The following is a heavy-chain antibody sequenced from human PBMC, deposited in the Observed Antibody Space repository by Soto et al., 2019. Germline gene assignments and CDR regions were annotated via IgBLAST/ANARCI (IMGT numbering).Heavy chain of an antibody. CDR1: GFTFSSYS. V-gene: IGHV3-21*01. CDR2: ISSSSSYI. Sequence: PGGSLRLSCAASGFTFSSYSMNWVRQAPGKGLEWVSSISSSSSYIYYADSVKGRFTISRDNAKNSLYLQMNSLRAEDTAVYYCARDHQNYGDYEPNWFDPWGQGTLVTVSS. CDR3: ARDHQNYGDYEPNWFDP. D-gene: IGHD4-17*01. J-gene: IGHJ5*02.